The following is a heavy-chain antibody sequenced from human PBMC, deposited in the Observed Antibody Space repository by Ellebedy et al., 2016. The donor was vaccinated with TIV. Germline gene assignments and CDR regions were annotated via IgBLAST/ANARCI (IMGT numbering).Heavy chain of an antibody. D-gene: IGHD3-10*01. CDR3: ARPFIKRGGWFDP. CDR1: GGSFSGYY. CDR2: INHSGST. V-gene: IGHV4-34*01. J-gene: IGHJ5*02. Sequence: GSLRLXXAVYGGSFSGYYWSWIRQPPGKGLEWIGEINHSGSTNYNPSLKSRVTISVDTSKNQFSLKLSSVTAADTAVYYCARPFIKRGGWFDPWGQGTLVTVSS.